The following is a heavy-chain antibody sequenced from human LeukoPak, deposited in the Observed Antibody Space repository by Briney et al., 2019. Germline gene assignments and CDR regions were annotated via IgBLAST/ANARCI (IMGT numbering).Heavy chain of an antibody. CDR3: ARNYYFMDV. CDR1: GFTFSGYS. J-gene: IGHJ6*03. Sequence: PGGSLRLSCEVSGFTFSGYSINWVRQAPGKGLEWISYISTTGSTIYYADSVKGRFTISRDNAQNSLYLQMNSLRVDDTAIYYCARNYYFMDVWGKGTTVTVSS. CDR2: ISTTGSTI. V-gene: IGHV3-48*01.